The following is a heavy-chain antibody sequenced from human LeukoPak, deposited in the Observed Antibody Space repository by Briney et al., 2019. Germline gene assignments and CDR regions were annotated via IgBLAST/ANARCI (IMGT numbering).Heavy chain of an antibody. CDR3: ARDPYDSSGYRTYYFDY. Sequence: GGSLRLSCAASGFTFSSYSMNWVRQAPGKGLEWVSYISISRSTAYYADSVKGRFTISRDNAKNSLYLQMNSLRVEDTALYYCARDPYDSSGYRTYYFDYWGQGTLVTVSS. CDR1: GFTFSSYS. J-gene: IGHJ4*02. D-gene: IGHD3-22*01. V-gene: IGHV3-48*04. CDR2: ISISRSTA.